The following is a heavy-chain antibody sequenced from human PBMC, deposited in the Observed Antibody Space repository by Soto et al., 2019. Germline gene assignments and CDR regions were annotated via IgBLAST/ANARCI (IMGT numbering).Heavy chain of an antibody. CDR2: IKPDGSEK. V-gene: IGHV3-7*01. D-gene: IGHD6-19*01. Sequence: EVQLVESGGVLVQPGGSLRLSCAASGFTFSTYWMSWVRQAPGKGLEWVANIKPDGSEKYYVDSVKGRFTISRDNTKISLYLQMNSLRGEDSAVYYCARDSKEGYRSAQRYLDLWVRGTLVTVSS. J-gene: IGHJ2*01. CDR3: ARDSKEGYRSAQRYLDL. CDR1: GFTFSTYW.